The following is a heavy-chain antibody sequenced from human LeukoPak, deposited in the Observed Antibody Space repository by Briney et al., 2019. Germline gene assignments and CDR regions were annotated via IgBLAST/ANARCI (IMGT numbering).Heavy chain of an antibody. CDR3: ATSDDSSGSD. Sequence: GGSLRLSCAASGLTFSGYWMSWVRQAPGKGLEWVANINLDGSVIHYVDSAKALFTNSRDNAKNSLYRQMNYLRAEDTALYYCATSDDSSGSDWGQGTLVTVSS. J-gene: IGHJ4*02. CDR1: GLTFSGYW. D-gene: IGHD3-22*01. CDR2: INLDGSVI. V-gene: IGHV3-7*01.